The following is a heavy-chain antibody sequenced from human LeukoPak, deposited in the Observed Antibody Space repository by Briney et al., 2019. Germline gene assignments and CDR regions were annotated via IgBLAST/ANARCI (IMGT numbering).Heavy chain of an antibody. CDR2: IFYSGTT. V-gene: IGHV4-59*01. J-gene: IGHJ4*02. Sequence: SETLSLTCTVSRGSISSYYWSWIRQPPGKGLEWIGYIFYSGTTNYNPSLKSRVIIPVDTSKNQFSLKLSSVTAADTAVYYCARYYDSSGLGVVDYWGQGTLVTVSS. CDR3: ARYYDSSGLGVVDY. D-gene: IGHD3-22*01. CDR1: RGSISSYY.